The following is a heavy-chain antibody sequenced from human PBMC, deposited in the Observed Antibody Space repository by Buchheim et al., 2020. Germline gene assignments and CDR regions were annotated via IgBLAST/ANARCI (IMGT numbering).Heavy chain of an antibody. J-gene: IGHJ4*02. CDR2: ISHDGSNQ. CDR3: ARSIGANSGYYSGYFDY. Sequence: QVQLVESGGGVVQPGTSLRLSCAASGFTFSRFTMHWVRQAPGKGLEWVALISHDGSNQYYTAFVKGRFTISRDNSRNTLYVQMTSLRAEDTAVYYCARSIGANSGYYSGYFDYWGQGAL. V-gene: IGHV3-30-3*01. CDR1: GFTFSRFT. D-gene: IGHD3-22*01.